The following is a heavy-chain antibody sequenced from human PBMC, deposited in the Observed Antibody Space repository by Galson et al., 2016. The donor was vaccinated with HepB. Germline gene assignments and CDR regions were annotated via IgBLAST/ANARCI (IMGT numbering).Heavy chain of an antibody. Sequence: SLRLSCAASGFTLSNSAMTWVRRAPGRGLEWVSAITDPGSFAYYADTVMGRFILPRDTSKNTVYLHMTNLRAEDTALYYCGRDYPTVTNHYSYHVDGWGKGTAVTVSS. V-gene: IGHV3-23*01. CDR1: GFTLSNSA. D-gene: IGHD4-17*01. CDR3: GRDYPTVTNHYSYHVDG. CDR2: ITDPGSFA. J-gene: IGHJ6*04.